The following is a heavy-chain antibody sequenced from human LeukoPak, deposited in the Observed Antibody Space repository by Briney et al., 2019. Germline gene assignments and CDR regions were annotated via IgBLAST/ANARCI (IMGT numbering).Heavy chain of an antibody. V-gene: IGHV1-18*01. CDR3: ARGIVGATQFDAFDI. CDR2: ISAYNGNT. J-gene: IGHJ3*02. Sequence: ASVTVSCKASGYTFTSYGISWVRQAPGQGLEWMGWISAYNGNTNYAQKLQGRVTMTTDTSTSTAYMELRSLRSDDTAVYYCARGIVGATQFDAFDIWGQGTMVTVSS. CDR1: GYTFTSYG. D-gene: IGHD1-26*01.